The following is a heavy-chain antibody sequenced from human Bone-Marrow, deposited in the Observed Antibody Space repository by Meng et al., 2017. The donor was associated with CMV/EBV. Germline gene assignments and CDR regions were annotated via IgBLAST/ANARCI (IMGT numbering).Heavy chain of an antibody. V-gene: IGHV4-4*02. CDR1: GRAIHGWGR. Sequence: LRFPVFGRAIHGWGRWTWVRQPPGKGLGWIGEISHSGSTYYTPSLNSRVTISVGKSKNQFSLKVSSVTAADTAVYYCARNHGKSDFDYWGQGTLVTVSS. D-gene: IGHD1-14*01. CDR2: ISHSGST. CDR3: ARNHGKSDFDY. J-gene: IGHJ4*02.